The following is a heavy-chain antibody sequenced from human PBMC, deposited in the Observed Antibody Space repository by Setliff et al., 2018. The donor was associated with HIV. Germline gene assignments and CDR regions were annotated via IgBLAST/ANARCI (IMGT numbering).Heavy chain of an antibody. Sequence: ASVKVSCKASGYTFISYGISWVRQAPGQGLEWMGWISPYNGHTNYAQKVQGRVTMTRDTFTSTAYMELSSLRSEDTAVYYCAKVGQWLDLGAEYFQHWGQGTLVTVSS. CDR1: GYTFISYG. D-gene: IGHD6-19*01. V-gene: IGHV1-18*01. J-gene: IGHJ1*01. CDR3: AKVGQWLDLGAEYFQH. CDR2: ISPYNGHT.